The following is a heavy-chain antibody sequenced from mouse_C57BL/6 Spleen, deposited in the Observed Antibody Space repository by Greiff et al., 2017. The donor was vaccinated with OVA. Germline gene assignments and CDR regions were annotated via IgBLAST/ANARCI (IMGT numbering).Heavy chain of an antibody. D-gene: IGHD2-5*01. CDR1: GFTFSSYA. CDR2: ISDGGSYT. V-gene: IGHV5-4*01. J-gene: IGHJ3*01. CDR3: AREDSNYLAY. Sequence: EVQGVESGGGLVKPGGSLKLSCAASGFTFSSYAMSWVRQIPEKRLEWVATISDGGSYTYYPDNVKGRFTISRDNAKNNLYLQMSHLKSEDTAMYYCAREDSNYLAYWGQGTLVTVSA.